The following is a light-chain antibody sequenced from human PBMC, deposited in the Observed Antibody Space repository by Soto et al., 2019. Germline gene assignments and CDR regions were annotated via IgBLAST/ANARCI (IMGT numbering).Light chain of an antibody. V-gene: IGKV1-39*01. CDR3: QQSYSTLWT. J-gene: IGKJ1*01. Sequence: DIQLTQSPSSLSASVGDRVTITCRASQSIAGYLNWYQQKPGKAPNLLIYGSSTLQSGVPSRFRGSGSGTDFTLTISGLQPDDFAIYYCQQSYSTLWTFGQGTKVEIK. CDR1: QSIAGY. CDR2: GSS.